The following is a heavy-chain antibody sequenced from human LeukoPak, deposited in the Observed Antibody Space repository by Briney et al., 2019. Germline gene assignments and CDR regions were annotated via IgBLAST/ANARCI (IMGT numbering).Heavy chain of an antibody. D-gene: IGHD3-3*01. J-gene: IGHJ6*03. CDR3: TTETQYYDFWSGYGSYYYYYYMDV. CDR1: GFTFSNAW. V-gene: IGHV3-15*01. CDR2: IKSKTDGGTT. Sequence: GGSLRLSCAASGFTFSNAWMSWVRQAPGKGLEWVGRIKSKTDGGTTDYAAPVKGRFTISRGDSKNTLYLQMNSLKTEDTAVYYCTTETQYYDFWSGYGSYYYYYYMDVWGKGTTVTVSS.